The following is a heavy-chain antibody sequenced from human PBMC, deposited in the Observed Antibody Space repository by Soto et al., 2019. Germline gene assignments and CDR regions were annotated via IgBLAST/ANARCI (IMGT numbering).Heavy chain of an antibody. CDR3: TRAPRGIIAAPDY. Sequence: GSLSLSCGASVFNFTRIGMSWVRQDPGKGLEWVSSISGSGGSTYYAGSVKGRVTVSTDTSISTTYMELSSLTSEDTAVYYCTRAPRGIIAAPDYWGQGTLVTVSS. J-gene: IGHJ4*02. CDR2: ISGSGGST. V-gene: IGHV3-23*01. CDR1: VFNFTRIG. D-gene: IGHD6-25*01.